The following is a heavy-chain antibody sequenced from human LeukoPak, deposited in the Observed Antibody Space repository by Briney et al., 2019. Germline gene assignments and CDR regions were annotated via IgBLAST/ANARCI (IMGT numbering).Heavy chain of an antibody. Sequence: PGGSLRLSCAASGFTFSSYGMYWVRQAPGKGLEWVVVISNDGSDKYYADSVKGRFTISRDNSKNTLYLQMNSLRAGDTAVYYCAKGYSTGWYGGVDYWGQGTLVTVSS. CDR1: GFTFSSYG. J-gene: IGHJ4*02. CDR3: AKGYSTGWYGGVDY. V-gene: IGHV3-30*18. CDR2: ISNDGSDK. D-gene: IGHD6-19*01.